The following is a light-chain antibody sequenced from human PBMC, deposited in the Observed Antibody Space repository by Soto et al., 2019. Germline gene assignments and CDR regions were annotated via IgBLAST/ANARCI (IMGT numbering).Light chain of an antibody. CDR3: QSFDSSLSGVV. Sequence: QSVLTQPPSVSGAPGQRVTISCTGSSSNIGAGYDVHWYRRLPGTAPKLLIYGNSNRPSGVPDRFSGSKSGTSASLAIPGLQTEDEADYYCQSFDSSLSGVVFGGGTQLTVL. CDR1: SSNIGAGYD. CDR2: GNS. J-gene: IGLJ2*01. V-gene: IGLV1-40*01.